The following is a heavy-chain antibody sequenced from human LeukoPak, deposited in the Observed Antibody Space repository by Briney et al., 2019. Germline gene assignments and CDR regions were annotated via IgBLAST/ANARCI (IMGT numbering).Heavy chain of an antibody. CDR2: IKSDGKT. Sequence: PGGSLRLSCAASGFSFSSYWMHWVRQAPGKGLVWVSRIKSDGKTNYADSVKGRFTISRDNAKNTVSLQMNSPRAEDTGVYYCARAPSEIGGYYLEYFRHWGQGTLVTVSS. V-gene: IGHV3-74*01. J-gene: IGHJ1*01. D-gene: IGHD3-22*01. CDR1: GFSFSSYW. CDR3: ARAPSEIGGYYLEYFRH.